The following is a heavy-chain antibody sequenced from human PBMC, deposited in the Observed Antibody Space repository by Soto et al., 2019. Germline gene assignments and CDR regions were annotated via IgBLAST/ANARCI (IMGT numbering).Heavy chain of an antibody. Sequence: ASVKVSCKASVYPSTRYGIILLRQAPRQRLEWMRWISAYNGNTNYAQKLQGRVTMTTDTSTSTAYMELRSLTTDDTAVYYFARVLPLRLLGPNRFDPWGQGTLVTVSS. CDR2: ISAYNGNT. D-gene: IGHD3-3*01. CDR3: ARVLPLRLLGPNRFDP. V-gene: IGHV1-18*01. CDR1: VYPSTRYG. J-gene: IGHJ5*02.